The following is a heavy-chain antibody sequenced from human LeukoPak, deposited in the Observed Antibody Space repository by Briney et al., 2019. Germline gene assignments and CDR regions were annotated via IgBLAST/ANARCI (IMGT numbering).Heavy chain of an antibody. CDR1: GGSFSGYY. CDR2: INHSGST. CDR3: ASLGGDPDYMDV. D-gene: IGHD4-17*01. Sequence: PSETLSLTCAVYGGSFSGYYCSWIRQPPGKWLEWVGEINHSGSTNYHPCFKSRVNISVDTSKTQFSLKLSSVTAADTAVYYCASLGGDPDYMDVWGKGTTVTVSS. V-gene: IGHV4-34*01. J-gene: IGHJ6*03.